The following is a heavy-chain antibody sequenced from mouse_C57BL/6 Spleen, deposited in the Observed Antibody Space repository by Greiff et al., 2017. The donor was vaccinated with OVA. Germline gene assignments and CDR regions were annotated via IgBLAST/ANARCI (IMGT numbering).Heavy chain of an antibody. CDR1: GYTFTDHT. CDR2: IYPRDGST. J-gene: IGHJ2*01. Sequence: QVQLQQSDAELVKPGASVKISCKVSGYTFTDHTIHWMKQRPEQGLEWIGYIYPRDGSTKYNEKFKGKATLTADKSSSTAYMQLNSLTSEDSEVYVCERRMGLDYFDYWGQGTTLTVSS. V-gene: IGHV1-78*01. D-gene: IGHD3-1*01. CDR3: ERRMGLDYFDY.